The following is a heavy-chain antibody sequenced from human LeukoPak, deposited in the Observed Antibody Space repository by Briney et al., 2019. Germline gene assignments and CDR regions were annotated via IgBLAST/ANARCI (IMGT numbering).Heavy chain of an antibody. CDR3: ANLDGSGYYSSTESRDFDY. J-gene: IGHJ4*02. CDR1: GFTFSSYA. Sequence: GGSLRLSCAASGFTFSSYAMSWVRQAPGKGLEWVSAISGSGGSTYYADSVKGRFTISRDNSKNTLYLQMNSLRAEDTAVHYCANLDGSGYYSSTESRDFDYWGQGTLVTVSS. D-gene: IGHD3-22*01. V-gene: IGHV3-23*01. CDR2: ISGSGGST.